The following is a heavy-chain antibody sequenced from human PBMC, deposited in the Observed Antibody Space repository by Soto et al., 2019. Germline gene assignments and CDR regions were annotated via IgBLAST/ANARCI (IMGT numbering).Heavy chain of an antibody. V-gene: IGHV3-33*06. D-gene: IGHD3-22*01. CDR3: AKEAVNWYDSFDY. Sequence: QVQLVESGGGVVQPGRSLRLSCAASGFTFSSYGMHWVRQAPGKGLEWVAVIWYDGSNKYYADSVKGRFTISRDNSKNTLYLQMNSLRAEDTAVYYCAKEAVNWYDSFDYWGQGTLVTVS. J-gene: IGHJ4*02. CDR1: GFTFSSYG. CDR2: IWYDGSNK.